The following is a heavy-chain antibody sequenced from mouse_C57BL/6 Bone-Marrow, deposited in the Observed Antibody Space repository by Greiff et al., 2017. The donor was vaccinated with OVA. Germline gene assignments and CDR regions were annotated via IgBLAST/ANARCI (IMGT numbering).Heavy chain of an antibody. D-gene: IGHD1-1*01. CDR1: GFTFSDYY. Sequence: EVPLVESEGGLVQPGSSMKLSCTASGFTFSDYYMAWVRQVPEKGLEWVANINHDGSSTYYLDSLKSRFIISRDNAKNILYLQMSSLTSEDTATYYYAKSGYDYAMGYWGKGTSVTVAS. CDR3: AKSGYDYAMGY. V-gene: IGHV5-16*01. CDR2: INHDGSST. J-gene: IGHJ4*01.